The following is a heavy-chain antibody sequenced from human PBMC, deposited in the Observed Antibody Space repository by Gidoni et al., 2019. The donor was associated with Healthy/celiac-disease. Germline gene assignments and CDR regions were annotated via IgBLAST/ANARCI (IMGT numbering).Heavy chain of an antibody. Sequence: QLQLQESGPGLVKPSETLSLTCTVSGGSISSSSYYWGWIRQPPGKGLEWIGSIYSSGSTYYNPSLKSRVTISVDTSKNQFSLKLSSVTAADTAVYYCASLPPYYYDSSGFYFDYWGQGTLVTVSS. J-gene: IGHJ4*02. V-gene: IGHV4-39*01. CDR1: GGSISSSSYY. CDR3: ASLPPYYYDSSGFYFDY. D-gene: IGHD3-22*01. CDR2: IYSSGST.